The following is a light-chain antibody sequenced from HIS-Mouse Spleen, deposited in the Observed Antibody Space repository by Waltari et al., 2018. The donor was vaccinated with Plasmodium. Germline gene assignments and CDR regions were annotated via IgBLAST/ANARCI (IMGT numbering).Light chain of an antibody. CDR3: YSTDSSGNHRV. V-gene: IGLV3-10*01. CDR1: ALQKKY. Sequence: SYELTQPPSVSVSPGQTARITCSGDALQKKYAYWYQQKSGQAPVLVIYEASKRPSGIPVRFAGSSSGTMATLTISGAQVEDEADYYCYSTDSSGNHRVFGGGTKLTVL. CDR2: EAS. J-gene: IGLJ3*02.